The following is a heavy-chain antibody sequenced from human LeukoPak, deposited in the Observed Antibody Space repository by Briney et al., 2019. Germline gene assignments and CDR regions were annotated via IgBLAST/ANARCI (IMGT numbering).Heavy chain of an antibody. CDR1: GFTVSSNY. J-gene: IGHJ6*04. CDR3: ALSKWLRNVMDV. D-gene: IGHD5-12*01. Sequence: GGSLRLSCAASGFTVSSNYMSWVRQAPGKGLEWVSVIYSGGSTYYADSVKGRFTISRDNSKNTLYLQMNSLRAEDTAVYYCALSKWLRNVMDVWGKGTTVTISS. V-gene: IGHV3-66*01. CDR2: IYSGGST.